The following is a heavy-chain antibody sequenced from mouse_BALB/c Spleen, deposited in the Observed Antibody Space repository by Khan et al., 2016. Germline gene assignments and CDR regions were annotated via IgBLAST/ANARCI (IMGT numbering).Heavy chain of an antibody. J-gene: IGHJ3*01. CDR1: GFSITGFA. CDR2: IWGDGST. Sequence: QVQLKESGPGLVAPSQSLSITCTVSGFSITGFAVNWVRQPPGKGLEWLGVIWGDGSTDYDSALKSRLSISKADSKSQVFLKMNSLQTDDTARYYCASYYDYDGGFAYWGQGTLVTVSA. CDR3: ASYYDYDGGFAY. V-gene: IGHV2-6-7*01. D-gene: IGHD2-4*01.